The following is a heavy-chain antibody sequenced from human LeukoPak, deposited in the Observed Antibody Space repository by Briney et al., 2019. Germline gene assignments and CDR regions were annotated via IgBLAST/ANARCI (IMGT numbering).Heavy chain of an antibody. Sequence: GGSLRLSCAASGFTFSSYWMSWVRQAPGKGLEWVANIKQDGSGKYYVDSVKGRFTISRDNAKNSLYLQMSSLRAEDTAVYYCARHVDARVVGYYFDYWGQGTLVTVSS. J-gene: IGHJ4*02. D-gene: IGHD1-26*01. V-gene: IGHV3-7*03. CDR2: IKQDGSGK. CDR1: GFTFSSYW. CDR3: ARHVDARVVGYYFDY.